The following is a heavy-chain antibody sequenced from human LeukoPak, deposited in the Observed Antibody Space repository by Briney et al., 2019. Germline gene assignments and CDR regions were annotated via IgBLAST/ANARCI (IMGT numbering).Heavy chain of an antibody. CDR3: RGTPSNFDY. J-gene: IGHJ4*02. D-gene: IGHD3-16*01. V-gene: IGHV4-34*01. Sequence: SETLSLTCTVSGGSISSYYWSWIRQPPGKGLEWIGEINHSGSTNYNPSLKSRVTISIDTSKNQFSLKLSSVTAADTAVYYCRGTPSNFDYWGQGTLVTVSS. CDR2: INHSGST. CDR1: GGSISSYY.